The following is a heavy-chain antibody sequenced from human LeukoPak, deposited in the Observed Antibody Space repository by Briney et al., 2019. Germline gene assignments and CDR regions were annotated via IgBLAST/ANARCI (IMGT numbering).Heavy chain of an antibody. CDR2: IKHSGST. D-gene: IGHD3-10*01. CDR3: ARGFPLKYYYGSGDQRNWYFDL. J-gene: IGHJ2*01. V-gene: IGHV4-34*01. CDR1: GGSFSGYY. Sequence: SETLSLTCAVYGGSFSGYYWSWIRQPPGKGLEWIGEIKHSGSTNYNPSLKSRVTISVDTSKNQFSLKLSSVTAADTAVYYCARGFPLKYYYGSGDQRNWYFDLWGRGTLVTVSS.